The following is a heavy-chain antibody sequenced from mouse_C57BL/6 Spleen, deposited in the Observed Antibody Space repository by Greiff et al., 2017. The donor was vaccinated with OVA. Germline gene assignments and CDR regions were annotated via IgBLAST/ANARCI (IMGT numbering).Heavy chain of an antibody. CDR2: IDPETGGT. V-gene: IGHV1-15*01. D-gene: IGHD1-1*01. CDR3: TREATTVVAPFDY. CDR1: GYTFTDYE. Sequence: VHLVESGAELVRPGASVTLSCKASGYTFTDYEMHWVKQTPVHGLEWIGAIDPETGGTAYNQKFKGKAILTADKSSSTAYMELRSLTSEDSAVYYCTREATTVVAPFDYWGQGTTLTVSS. J-gene: IGHJ2*01.